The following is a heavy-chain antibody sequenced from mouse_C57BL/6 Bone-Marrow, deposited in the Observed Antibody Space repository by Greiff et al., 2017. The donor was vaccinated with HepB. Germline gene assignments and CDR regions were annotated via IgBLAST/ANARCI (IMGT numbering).Heavy chain of an antibody. Sequence: VQLQQSGAELVRPGTSVKVSCKASGYAFTNYLIEWVKQRPGQGLEWIGVINPGSGGTNYNEKCKGKATLTADKSSSTAYMQLSSMTSEDSAVYFCAKALGDFCWFDYWGQGTLVTVSA. CDR3: AKALGDFCWFDY. J-gene: IGHJ3*01. CDR2: INPGSGGT. D-gene: IGHD1-2*01. V-gene: IGHV1-54*01. CDR1: GYAFTNYL.